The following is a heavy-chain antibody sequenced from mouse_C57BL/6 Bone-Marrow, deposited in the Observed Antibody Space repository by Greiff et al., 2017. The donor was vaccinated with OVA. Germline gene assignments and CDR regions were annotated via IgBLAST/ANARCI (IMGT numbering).Heavy chain of an antibody. CDR2: INPYNGGT. V-gene: IGHV1-19*01. CDR3: AIYYYGTSFAY. CDR1: GYTFTDYY. D-gene: IGHD1-1*01. Sequence: VQLKESGPVLVKPGASVKMSCKASGYTFTDYYMNWVKQSHGKSLEWIGVINPYNGGTSYNQKFKGKATLTVDKSSSTAYMELNSLTSEDSAVYYCAIYYYGTSFAYWGQGTLVTVSA. J-gene: IGHJ3*01.